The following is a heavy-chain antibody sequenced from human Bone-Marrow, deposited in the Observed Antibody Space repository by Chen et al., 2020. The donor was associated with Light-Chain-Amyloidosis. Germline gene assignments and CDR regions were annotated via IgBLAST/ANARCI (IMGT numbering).Heavy chain of an antibody. CDR3: ARDTLGTDWYLDL. J-gene: IGHJ2*01. D-gene: IGHD1-26*01. CDR2: ITDNGGTT. Sequence: EVQLVESGGGLVQPGGSLRLSCAASGFTFSTYAMHWVRQAPGKGLEYVSAITDNGGTTYYANSVKGRFTISRDNSKNTLYLQMGSLRVEDMAVYYCARDTLGTDWYLDLWGRGTLVTVSS. V-gene: IGHV3-64*01. CDR1: GFTFSTYA.